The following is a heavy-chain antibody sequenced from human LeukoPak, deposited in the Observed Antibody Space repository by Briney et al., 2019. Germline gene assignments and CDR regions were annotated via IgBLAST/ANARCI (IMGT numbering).Heavy chain of an antibody. Sequence: SETLSLTCSVSGGSINTYYWSCIRQPAGKGLEWIGRIHSSWSTHYNPSLKSRVTMSLDTSKNQFSLKLTSVTAADTAVCYCARDNDFFDYWGQGTLVPVSS. CDR2: IHSSWST. CDR3: ARDNDFFDY. J-gene: IGHJ4*02. V-gene: IGHV4-4*07. CDR1: GGSINTYY.